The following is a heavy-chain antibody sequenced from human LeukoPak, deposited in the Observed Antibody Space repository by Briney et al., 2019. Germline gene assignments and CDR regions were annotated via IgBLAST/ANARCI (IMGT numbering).Heavy chain of an antibody. CDR1: RFTFSSYT. D-gene: IGHD6-19*01. CDR2: IDPSSTYI. Sequence: GGSLRLSCSASRFTFSSYTMNWVRQAPGKGLEWVSSIDPSSTYIYYADSVKGRFTISRDNAKNSLYLQMNSLRAEDTAVYYCARLGVGEAGTRGYYFDYWGQGTLVTVSS. CDR3: ARLGVGEAGTRGYYFDY. J-gene: IGHJ4*02. V-gene: IGHV3-21*01.